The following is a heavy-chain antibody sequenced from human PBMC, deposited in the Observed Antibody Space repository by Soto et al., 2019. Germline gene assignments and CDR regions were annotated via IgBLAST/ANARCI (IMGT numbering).Heavy chain of an antibody. CDR1: GFTFSNYD. J-gene: IGHJ4*02. V-gene: IGHV3-30*18. Sequence: PGGSLRLSCAASGFTFSNYDIHWVRQAPGKGLEWVAVISYDGSNKYYADSVKGRFTTSRDNSKDTLYLQMNSLRPEDTAVYYCAKVGDGYNSFFDYWGQGTLVTVSS. CDR2: ISYDGSNK. CDR3: AKVGDGYNSFFDY. D-gene: IGHD5-12*01.